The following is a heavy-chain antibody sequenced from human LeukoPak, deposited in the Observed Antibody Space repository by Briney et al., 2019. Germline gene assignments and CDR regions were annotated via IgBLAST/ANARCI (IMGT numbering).Heavy chain of an antibody. Sequence: SETLSLTCAVSGGSISSSNWWSWVRQPPGKGLEWIGEIYHSGSTNYNPSLKSRVTISADKSISTAYLQWSSLKASDTAMYYCARRYSSSYSDPSDYWGQGTLVTVSS. J-gene: IGHJ4*02. CDR2: IYHSGST. CDR1: GGSISSSNW. CDR3: ARRYSSSYSDPSDY. V-gene: IGHV4-4*02. D-gene: IGHD6-6*01.